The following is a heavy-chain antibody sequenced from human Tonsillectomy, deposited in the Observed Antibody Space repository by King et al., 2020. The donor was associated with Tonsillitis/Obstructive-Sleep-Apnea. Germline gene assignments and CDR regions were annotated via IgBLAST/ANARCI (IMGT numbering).Heavy chain of an antibody. CDR3: ARIRAKYSNLYHYFLFPDV. Sequence: TLQESGPALVKPPQTLTLTCTFSGLSLTTSGMSVSWIRQPPGKALEWLARIDWDGEKYYSTSLKTRLTISKDTSKSPVVLTMTNMDPVDTATYYRARIRAKYSNLYHYFLFPDVWGKGTTVT. J-gene: IGHJ6*03. CDR1: GLSLTTSGMS. D-gene: IGHD2/OR15-2a*01. V-gene: IGHV2-70*11. CDR2: IDWDGEK.